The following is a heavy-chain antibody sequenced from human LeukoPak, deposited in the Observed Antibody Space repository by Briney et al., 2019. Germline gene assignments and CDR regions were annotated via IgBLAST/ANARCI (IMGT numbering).Heavy chain of an antibody. CDR2: IHWIGHET. CDR1: GFNFDDSV. CDR3: ARDVYSGSSGAFDI. V-gene: IGHV3-20*04. Sequence: GGSLRLSCAGSGFNFDDSVLTWVRQTPRKGLEWVSGIHWIGHETDYADAVQGRFTISRDNARNALYLQMNSLRAEDTAVYYCARDVYSGSSGAFDIWGQGTMVTVSS. D-gene: IGHD1-26*01. J-gene: IGHJ3*02.